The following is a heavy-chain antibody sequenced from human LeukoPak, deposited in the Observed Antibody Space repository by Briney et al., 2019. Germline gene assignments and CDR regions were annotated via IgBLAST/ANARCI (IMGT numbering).Heavy chain of an antibody. CDR3: ATGGGYYDSSGYYRDI. V-gene: IGHV4-4*09. CDR1: GGSISSYY. Sequence: SETLSLTCTVSGGSISSYYWSWIRQPPGKGLGWIGYIYTSGSTNYNPSLKSRVTISVDTSKNQFSLKLSSVTAADTAVYYCATGGGYYDSSGYYRDIWGQGTMVSVSS. J-gene: IGHJ3*02. D-gene: IGHD3-22*01. CDR2: IYTSGST.